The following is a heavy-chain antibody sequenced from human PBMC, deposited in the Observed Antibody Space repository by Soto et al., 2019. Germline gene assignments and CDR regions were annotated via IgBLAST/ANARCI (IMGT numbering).Heavy chain of an antibody. Sequence: EVQLLQSGGHLVRPGGSLRLSCVASGFTFSDYVMTWVRQAPEKGLEWVSTISVGGDSAYYADSVKGRFAISRDNSKNALYLQLNSLRAEDTAVYYCVKDRAQQLILGLGLDPWGQGTLVTVSS. CDR2: ISVGGDSA. V-gene: IGHV3-23*01. CDR3: VKDRAQQLILGLGLDP. D-gene: IGHD6-13*01. CDR1: GFTFSDYV. J-gene: IGHJ5*02.